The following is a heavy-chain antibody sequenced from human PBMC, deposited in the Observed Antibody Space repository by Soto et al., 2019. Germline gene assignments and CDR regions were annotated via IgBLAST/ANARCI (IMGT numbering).Heavy chain of an antibody. J-gene: IGHJ6*02. CDR3: AKEGPADIYYYGMDV. CDR1: GFTFDDYA. V-gene: IGHV3-9*01. Sequence: EVPLVESGGGLVQPGRSLRLSCAASGFTFDDYAMHWVRQAPGKGLEWVSGISWNSGSIGYADSVKGRFTISRDNAKNSLYLQMNSLRAEDTALYYCAKEGPADIYYYGMDVWGQGTTVTVSS. CDR2: ISWNSGSI. D-gene: IGHD2-2*01.